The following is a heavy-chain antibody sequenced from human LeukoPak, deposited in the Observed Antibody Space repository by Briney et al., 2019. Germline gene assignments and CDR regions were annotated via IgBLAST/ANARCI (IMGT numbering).Heavy chain of an antibody. CDR3: ARDRGTYPDYYYGMDV. CDR2: IYYSGST. D-gene: IGHD3-10*01. Sequence: SETLSLTCTVSGGSIFTYYWSWIRQPPGKGLEWIGYIYYSGSTNYNPSLKSRVTISVDTSKNQFSLKLSSVTAADTAVYYCARDRGTYPDYYYGMDVWGQGTTVTVSS. CDR1: GGSIFTYY. V-gene: IGHV4-59*01. J-gene: IGHJ6*02.